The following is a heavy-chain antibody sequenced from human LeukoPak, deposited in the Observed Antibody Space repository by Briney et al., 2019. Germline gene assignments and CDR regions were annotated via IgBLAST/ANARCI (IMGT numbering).Heavy chain of an antibody. CDR2: ISSSSSYI. CDR1: GFTFSSYW. J-gene: IGHJ4*02. Sequence: GGSLRLSCAASGFTFSSYWMSWVRQAPGKGLEWVSSISSSSSYIYYADSVKGRFTISRDNAKNSLYLQMNSLRAEDTAVYYCARAYYGSGSYYQQRFDYWGREPWSPSPQ. CDR3: ARAYYGSGSYYQQRFDY. D-gene: IGHD3-10*01. V-gene: IGHV3-21*01.